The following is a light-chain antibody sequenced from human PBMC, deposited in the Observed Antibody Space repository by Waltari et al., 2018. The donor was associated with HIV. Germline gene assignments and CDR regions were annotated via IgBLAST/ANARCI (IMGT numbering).Light chain of an antibody. Sequence: QSALTQPASVSGSPGQSITISCTGTSSDFASYNLVSWYQHHPGKAPKVMIYAVTKRPSGVSDRFSGSKSGNTASLTISGLQAEDEADYYCCSYAGTSTYVFGTGTKVTVL. CDR1: SSDFASYNL. J-gene: IGLJ1*01. V-gene: IGLV2-23*02. CDR3: CSYAGTSTYV. CDR2: AVT.